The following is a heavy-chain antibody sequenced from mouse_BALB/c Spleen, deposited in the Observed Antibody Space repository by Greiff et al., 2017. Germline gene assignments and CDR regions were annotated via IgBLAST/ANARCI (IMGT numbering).Heavy chain of an antibody. D-gene: IGHD2-14*01. J-gene: IGHJ3*01. Sequence: QVQLQQSGPQLVRPGASVKISCKASGYSFTSYWMHWVKQRPGPGLEWIGMIDPSDSETGLNQKFKDKATLTVDKSSSTTYMQLGSPTTEDSAVYYCARRGRDDPFGYWGQGTLVTVSA. CDR2: IDPSDSET. V-gene: IGHV1S126*01. CDR3: ARRGRDDPFGY. CDR1: GYSFTSYW.